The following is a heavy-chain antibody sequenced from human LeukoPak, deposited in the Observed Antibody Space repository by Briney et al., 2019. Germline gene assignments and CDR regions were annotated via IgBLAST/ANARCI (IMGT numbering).Heavy chain of an antibody. J-gene: IGHJ4*02. D-gene: IGHD5-24*01. Sequence: GASVKVSCTTSGYIFTPHHIHWMRQAPGQGLELLGWVSADNNPEYSQKFQGRVVITRDASATTSYLELNSLRSEDTAIYYCAMSVEMPPSPSFDFWGQGTLVTVSS. CDR2: VSADNNP. V-gene: IGHV1-3*01. CDR1: GYIFTPHH. CDR3: AMSVEMPPSPSFDF.